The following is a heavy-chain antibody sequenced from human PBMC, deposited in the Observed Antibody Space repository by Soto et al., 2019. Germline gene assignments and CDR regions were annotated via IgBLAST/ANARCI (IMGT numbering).Heavy chain of an antibody. CDR3: AKGSIEYSASVDH. V-gene: IGHV3-21*01. CDR1: GFTFSFYT. D-gene: IGHD5-12*01. Sequence: GGSLRLSCTAPGFTFSFYTMNWVRQAPGKGLEWVSSIGSTSSDIYDADSVKGRFTVSRDNAKNSLYLQMSSLRAEDTAVYYCAKGSIEYSASVDHWGQGTLVLVSS. J-gene: IGHJ4*02. CDR2: IGSTSSDI.